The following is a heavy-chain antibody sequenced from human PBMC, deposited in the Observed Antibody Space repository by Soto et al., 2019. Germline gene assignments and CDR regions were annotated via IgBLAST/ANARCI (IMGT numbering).Heavy chain of an antibody. V-gene: IGHV1-2*02. CDR2: IDPKSGGT. CDR1: GPTFIAYY. J-gene: IGHJ4*02. D-gene: IGHD5-12*01. CDR3: ARVSVDVPE. Sequence: QLVQSGAEVKKTGASVRVSCKTSGPTFIAYYIHWVRQAPGQGLEWMGWIDPKSGGTTYEQKFLGRVTMTRDTSINTAYMGLNRLTSDDTAVYYCARVSVDVPEWGQGTLITVSS.